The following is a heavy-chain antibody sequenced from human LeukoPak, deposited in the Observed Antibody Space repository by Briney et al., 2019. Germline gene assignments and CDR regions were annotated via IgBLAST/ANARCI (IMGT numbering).Heavy chain of an antibody. Sequence: SETLSLTCTVSGGSISSYYWTWIRQPAGKGLEWIGRIYTTGSTNYNPSLKSRVTISVDTSKNQFSLKLSSVTAADTAVYYCASRNYYYGSGSWGFDYWGQGTLVTVSS. J-gene: IGHJ4*02. CDR2: IYTTGST. CDR3: ASRNYYYGSGSWGFDY. D-gene: IGHD3-10*01. V-gene: IGHV4-4*07. CDR1: GGSISSYY.